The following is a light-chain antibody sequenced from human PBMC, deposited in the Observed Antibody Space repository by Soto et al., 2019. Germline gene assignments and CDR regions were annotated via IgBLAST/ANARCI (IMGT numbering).Light chain of an antibody. CDR2: GAS. CDR3: QQYGSSLPIT. J-gene: IGKJ5*01. CDR1: QSVSSSY. V-gene: IGKV3-20*01. Sequence: MVLTQSPGTLSLSPRERATLSCRASQSVSSSYLAWYQQKPGQAPRLLIYGASSRATGIPDRFSGSGSGTDFTLTISRLEPEDFAVYYCQQYGSSLPITFGQGTRLEIK.